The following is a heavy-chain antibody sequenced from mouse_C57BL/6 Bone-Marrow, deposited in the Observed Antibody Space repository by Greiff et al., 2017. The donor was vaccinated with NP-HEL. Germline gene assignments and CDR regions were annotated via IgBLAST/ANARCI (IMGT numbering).Heavy chain of an antibody. CDR2: ISSGGSYT. Sequence: EVKLMESGGDLVKPGGSLKLSCAASGFTFSSYGMSWVRQTPDQRLEWVATISSGGSYTYYPDSVKGRFTISRDNAKNTLYLQMSSLKSEDTAMYYCAREAYYYGSSPWFAYWGQGTLVTVSA. D-gene: IGHD1-1*01. CDR3: AREAYYYGSSPWFAY. V-gene: IGHV5-6*01. CDR1: GFTFSSYG. J-gene: IGHJ3*01.